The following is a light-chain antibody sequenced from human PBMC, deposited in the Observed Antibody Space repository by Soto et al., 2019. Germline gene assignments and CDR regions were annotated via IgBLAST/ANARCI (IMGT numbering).Light chain of an antibody. Sequence: AIRMTQSPSSFSASTGDRVTLTCRASQGISSYLAWYQQKPGKAPKVLIYAASTLQSGVPSRFSGSGAGTDFTLTISCLQSEDFATYYCQQYYSYPWTFGQGTKVDIK. V-gene: IGKV1-8*01. CDR1: QGISSY. CDR3: QQYYSYPWT. CDR2: AAS. J-gene: IGKJ1*01.